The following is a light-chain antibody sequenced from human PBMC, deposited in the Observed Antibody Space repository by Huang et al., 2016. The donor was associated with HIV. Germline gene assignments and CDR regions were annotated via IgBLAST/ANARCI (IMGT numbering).Light chain of an antibody. CDR1: QNVNNN. CDR2: DAS. Sequence: EVVMTQSPATLSVSPGERAALSCRASQNVNNNLALYQRKPGQAPRLLIYDASTRATNIPARFSGSGSGTEFTLAISSLQSEDFAVYYCQHYNNWPPRYTFGQGTKLEI. J-gene: IGKJ2*01. V-gene: IGKV3-15*01. CDR3: QHYNNWPPRYT.